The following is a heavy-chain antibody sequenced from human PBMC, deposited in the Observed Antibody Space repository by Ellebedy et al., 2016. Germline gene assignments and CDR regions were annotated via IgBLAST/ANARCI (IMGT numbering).Heavy chain of an antibody. CDR1: GGTFSSYA. D-gene: IGHD5-18*01. J-gene: IGHJ6*02. CDR2: IIPIFGTA. V-gene: IGHV1-69*06. CDR3: ARDRSKPLRGYSYGLDYYYGMDV. Sequence: SVKVSXXASGGTFSSYAISWVRQAPGQGLEWMGGIIPIFGTANYAQKFQGRVTITADKSTSTAYMELSSLRSEDTAVYYCARDRSKPLRGYSYGLDYYYGMDVWGQGTTVTVSS.